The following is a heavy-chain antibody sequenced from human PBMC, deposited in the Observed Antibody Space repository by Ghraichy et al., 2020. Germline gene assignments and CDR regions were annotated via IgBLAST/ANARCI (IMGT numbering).Heavy chain of an antibody. CDR1: GYTFTAYY. CDR3: ARETGRGSYCSY. V-gene: IGHV1-2*06. CDR2: INPNTGGT. Sequence: ASVKVSCKASGYTFTAYYMHWVRQAPGQGLEWMGRINPNTGGTNYAQKFQGRVTMTRDTSVSTAYMELSSLTSDDTSFYYCARETGRGSYCSYWGQGTLVTVSS. J-gene: IGHJ4*02. D-gene: IGHD1-26*01.